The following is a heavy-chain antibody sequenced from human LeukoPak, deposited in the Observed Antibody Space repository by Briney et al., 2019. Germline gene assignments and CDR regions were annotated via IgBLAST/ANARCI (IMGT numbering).Heavy chain of an antibody. V-gene: IGHV3-9*01. D-gene: IGHD3-22*01. Sequence: GGSLRLFCAASGFTFDDYAMHWVRQAPGKGLEWVSGISWNSGSIGYADSVKGRFTISRDNAKNSLYLQMNSLRAEDTALYYCAKDIRIYYDSSGMFDYWGQGTLVTVSS. J-gene: IGHJ4*02. CDR1: GFTFDDYA. CDR2: ISWNSGSI. CDR3: AKDIRIYYDSSGMFDY.